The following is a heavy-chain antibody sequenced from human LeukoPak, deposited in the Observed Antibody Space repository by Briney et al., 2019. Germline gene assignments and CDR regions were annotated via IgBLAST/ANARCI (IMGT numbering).Heavy chain of an antibody. J-gene: IGHJ4*02. CDR1: GFTFSDYY. CDR3: ASGVSRGDYFDY. D-gene: IGHD3-10*01. V-gene: IGHV3-11*01. CDR2: ISSSGSTI. Sequence: GGSLRLSCAASGFTFSDYYMSWIRQAPGKGLEWVSYISSSGSTIYYADSAKGRFTISRDNAKNSLYLQMNSLRAEDTAVYYCASGVSRGDYFDYWGQGTLVTVSS.